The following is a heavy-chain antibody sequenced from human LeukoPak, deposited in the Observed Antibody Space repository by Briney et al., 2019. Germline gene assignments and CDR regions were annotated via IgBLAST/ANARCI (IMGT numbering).Heavy chain of an antibody. V-gene: IGHV4-59*01. Sequence: SETLSLTRTVSGGSLSSYDCSWIRQPPGQGLEGIGYIYCSGSTNYNPLLKSRVIISVDTSKHQFSLQLSSVTAADTAVYYCAREVTPYYYYMDVWGKGTTVTVSS. CDR2: IYCSGST. J-gene: IGHJ6*03. CDR1: GGSLSSYD. CDR3: AREVTPYYYYMDV. D-gene: IGHD5-18*01.